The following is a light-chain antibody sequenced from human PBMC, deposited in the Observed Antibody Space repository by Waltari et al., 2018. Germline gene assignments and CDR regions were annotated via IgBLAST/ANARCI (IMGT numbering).Light chain of an antibody. Sequence: IVLTQSPATLSLSPGAGSTLFCRSGQSVNRDFLAWYQQKPGQAPRLLIDGASSRATGIPDRFSGSGSGTDFTLTITILEPEDSAVYFCQQYGSPPVTFGGGTKVEI. V-gene: IGKV3-20*01. CDR1: QSVNRDF. CDR3: QQYGSPPVT. CDR2: GAS. J-gene: IGKJ4*01.